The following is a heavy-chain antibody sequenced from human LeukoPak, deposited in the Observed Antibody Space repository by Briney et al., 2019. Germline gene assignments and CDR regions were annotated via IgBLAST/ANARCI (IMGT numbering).Heavy chain of an antibody. V-gene: IGHV4-34*01. J-gene: IGHJ4*02. Sequence: SETLSLTCAVYGGSFSGYYWSWIRQPPGKGLEWIGEINHSGSTNYNPSLKSRVTISVDTSKNQFSLKLSSVTAADTAVYYCASRYSSSWEADYWGQGTLVTVSS. D-gene: IGHD6-13*01. CDR3: ASRYSSSWEADY. CDR1: GGSFSGYY. CDR2: INHSGST.